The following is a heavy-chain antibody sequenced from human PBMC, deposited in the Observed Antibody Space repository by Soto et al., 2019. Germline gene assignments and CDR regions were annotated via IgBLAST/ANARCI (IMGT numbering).Heavy chain of an antibody. J-gene: IGHJ4*02. CDR3: AKDPWFGELPQSDY. CDR1: GFTFSSYA. CDR2: ISGSGGST. D-gene: IGHD3-10*01. V-gene: IGHV3-23*01. Sequence: GGSLRLSCAASGFTFSSYAMSWVRQAPGKGLEWVSAISGSGGSTYYADSVKGRFTISRDNSKNTLYLQMNSLRAEDTAVYYCAKDPWFGELPQSDYWGQGTLVTVSS.